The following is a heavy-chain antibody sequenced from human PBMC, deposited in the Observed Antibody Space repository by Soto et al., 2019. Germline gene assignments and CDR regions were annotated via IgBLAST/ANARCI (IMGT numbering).Heavy chain of an antibody. D-gene: IGHD1-7*01. CDR3: ARDRGGITGTETYYYYGMDV. CDR2: IYYSGST. J-gene: IGHJ6*02. Sequence: SETLSLTCTVSGGSISSYYWSWIRQPPGKGLEWIGYIYYSGSTIYNPSLKSRVTISVDTSKNQFSLKLSSVTAADTAVYYCARDRGGITGTETYYYYGMDVWGQGTTVTVSS. CDR1: GGSISSYY. V-gene: IGHV4-59*01.